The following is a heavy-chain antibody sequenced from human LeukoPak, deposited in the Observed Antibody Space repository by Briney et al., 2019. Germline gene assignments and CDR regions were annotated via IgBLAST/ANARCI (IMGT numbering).Heavy chain of an antibody. V-gene: IGHV5-51*01. CDR1: GYIFSSYW. J-gene: IGHJ4*02. Sequence: GESLRISCKGSGYIFSSYWIGWVRQMPGKGLEWMGIIYPGDSDTRYSPSFQGQVTISADKSISTAYLQWSRLKASDTAMYYCARSPVWLQTWQYHFDFWGQGTLVTVSS. CDR3: ARSPVWLQTWQYHFDF. CDR2: IYPGDSDT. D-gene: IGHD5-24*01.